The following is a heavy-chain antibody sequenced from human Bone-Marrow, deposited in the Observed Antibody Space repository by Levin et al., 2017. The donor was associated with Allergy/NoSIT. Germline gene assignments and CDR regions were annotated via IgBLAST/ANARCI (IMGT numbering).Heavy chain of an antibody. CDR3: AKNLGADEGDDILTGLFDY. V-gene: IGHV3-23*01. Sequence: GGSLRLSCGASGFTFDTFTMSWVRQGPGRGLEWLADISGSGGRTYYADSVKGRFSISRDNSKNIVYLQMNSLRGEDTAVYNCAKNLGADEGDDILTGLFDYWGQGTLVTVSS. CDR2: ISGSGGRT. D-gene: IGHD3-9*01. CDR1: GFTFDTFT. J-gene: IGHJ4*02.